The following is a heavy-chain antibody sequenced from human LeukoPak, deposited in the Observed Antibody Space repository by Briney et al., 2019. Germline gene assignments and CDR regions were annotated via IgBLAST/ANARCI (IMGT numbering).Heavy chain of an antibody. D-gene: IGHD3-22*01. J-gene: IGHJ4*02. CDR3: ARDIPEYYYDSSGYYYFDY. Sequence: ASVKVSCKASGYTFTGYYMHWVRQAPGQGLEWMGWISAYNGNTNYAQKLQGRVTMTTDTSTSTAYMELRSLRSDDTAVYYCARDIPEYYYDSSGYYYFDYWGQGTLVTVSS. CDR2: ISAYNGNT. V-gene: IGHV1-18*04. CDR1: GYTFTGYY.